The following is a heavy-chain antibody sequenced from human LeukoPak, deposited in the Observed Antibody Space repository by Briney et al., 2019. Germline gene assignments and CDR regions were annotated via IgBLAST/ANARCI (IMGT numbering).Heavy chain of an antibody. CDR1: EFTVSNNY. CDR2: IYSGGTT. D-gene: IGHD1-1*01. V-gene: IGHV3-53*01. J-gene: IGHJ4*02. Sequence: GGSLRLSCAASEFTVSNNYMSWVRQAPGKGLEWVSVIYSGGTTYYADSVKGRFTISRDNSKNTMYLEMNSLRAEDTAVYYCAKGGATTTRYEYFDYWGQGILVTVSS. CDR3: AKGGATTTRYEYFDY.